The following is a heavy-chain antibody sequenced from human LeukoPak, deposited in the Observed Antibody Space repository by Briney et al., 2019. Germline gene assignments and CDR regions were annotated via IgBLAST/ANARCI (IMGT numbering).Heavy chain of an antibody. CDR3: TTADVLRYFDWLLEFDY. CDR1: GFTFSNAW. CDR2: IKSKTDGGTT. D-gene: IGHD3-9*01. J-gene: IGHJ4*02. Sequence: GGSLRLPCAASGFTFSNAWMSWVRQAPGKGLEWVGRIKSKTDGGTTDYAGPVKGRFTISRDDSKNTLYLQMNSLKTEDTAVYYCTTADVLRYFDWLLEFDYWGQGTLVTVSS. V-gene: IGHV3-15*01.